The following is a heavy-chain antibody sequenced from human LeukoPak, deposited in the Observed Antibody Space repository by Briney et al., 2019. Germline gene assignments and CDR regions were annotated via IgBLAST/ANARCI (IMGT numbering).Heavy chain of an antibody. J-gene: IGHJ6*03. V-gene: IGHV3-9*01. CDR2: ISWNSGSI. CDR1: GFTFDDYA. CDR3: ARKGGHYEPYYYYMDV. D-gene: IGHD4-17*01. Sequence: PGGSLRLSCAASGFTFDDYAMHWVRQAPGKGLEWVSGISWNSGSIGYADSVKGRFTISRDNAKNSLYLQMNSLRAEDTAVYYCARKGGHYEPYYYYMDVWGKGTTVTVSS.